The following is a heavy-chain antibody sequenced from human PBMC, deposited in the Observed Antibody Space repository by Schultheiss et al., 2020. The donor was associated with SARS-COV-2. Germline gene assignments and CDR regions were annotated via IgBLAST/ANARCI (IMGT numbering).Heavy chain of an antibody. Sequence: SETLSLTCTVSGGSISSYYWSWIRQPPGKGLEWIGYIYYSGSTNYNPSLKSRVTISVDTSKNQFSLKLSSVTAADTAVYYCARAPAITMIVVVQAAFDIWGQGTMVTVSS. J-gene: IGHJ3*02. D-gene: IGHD3-22*01. CDR3: ARAPAITMIVVVQAAFDI. V-gene: IGHV4-59*08. CDR1: GGSISSYY. CDR2: IYYSGST.